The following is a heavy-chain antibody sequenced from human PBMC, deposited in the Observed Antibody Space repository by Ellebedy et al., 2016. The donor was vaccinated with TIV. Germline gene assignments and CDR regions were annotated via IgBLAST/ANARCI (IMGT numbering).Heavy chain of an antibody. CDR1: GFTFSTYA. Sequence: GESLKISXAASGFTFSTYAMSWVRQAPGKGLEWVSSISISGDRTYYADSVRGRFTISRDNSKNTLYLQMNSLRAEDTAIYYCARARSGFDSWGQGTLVTVSP. CDR2: ISISGDRT. V-gene: IGHV3-23*01. J-gene: IGHJ5*01. CDR3: ARARSGFDS. D-gene: IGHD1-14*01.